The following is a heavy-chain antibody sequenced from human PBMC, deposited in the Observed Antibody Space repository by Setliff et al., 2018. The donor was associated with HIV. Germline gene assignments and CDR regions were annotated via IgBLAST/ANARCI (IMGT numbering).Heavy chain of an antibody. Sequence: SETLSLTCTVSGGSISSYYWSWIRQPAGKGLEWIGRIYTSGSTNYNPSLKSRVTMSVDTSKNQFSLKLSSVTAADTAVYYCARGITMVRGVIGWFDHWGQGTLVTVSS. CDR3: ARGITMVRGVIGWFDH. D-gene: IGHD3-10*01. CDR1: GGSISSYY. CDR2: IYTSGST. V-gene: IGHV4-4*07. J-gene: IGHJ5*02.